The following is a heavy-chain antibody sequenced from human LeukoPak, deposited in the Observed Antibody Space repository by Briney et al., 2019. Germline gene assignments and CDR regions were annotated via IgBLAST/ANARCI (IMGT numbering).Heavy chain of an antibody. CDR2: ISCSCSST. D-gene: IGHD2-2*01. CDR1: GFTFSGYA. Sequence: GGSLRLSCAASGFTFSGYAMSWVRQAPGKVLEWVSVISCSCSSTYHADSVKGLFTISRENSKNTLYLQMNSLRAEDTAVYYCARGDTPTYCSTATCYLLDYWGQGTLVTVSS. V-gene: IGHV3-23*01. J-gene: IGHJ4*02. CDR3: ARGDTPTYCSTATCYLLDY.